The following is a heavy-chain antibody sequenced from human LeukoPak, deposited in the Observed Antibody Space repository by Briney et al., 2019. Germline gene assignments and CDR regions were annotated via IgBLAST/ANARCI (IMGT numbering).Heavy chain of an antibody. Sequence: GGSLRLSCAASGFTFSSYAMSWVRQAPGKGLEWVSGITGSGGSTYYADSVKGRFTVSRAKNTLYLQINSLRAEDTAVYYCAKVGSSWYWYFDYWGQRTLVTVSS. CDR2: ITGSGGST. J-gene: IGHJ4*02. CDR3: AKVGSSWYWYFDY. CDR1: GFTFSSYA. V-gene: IGHV3-23*01. D-gene: IGHD3-22*01.